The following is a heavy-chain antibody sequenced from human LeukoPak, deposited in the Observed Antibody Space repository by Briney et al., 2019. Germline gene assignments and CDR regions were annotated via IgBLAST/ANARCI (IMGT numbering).Heavy chain of an antibody. CDR3: ANTGVSNYYDSSGYLN. CDR2: ISDTSSYI. D-gene: IGHD3-22*01. J-gene: IGHJ4*02. CDR1: GFTFSTYG. V-gene: IGHV3-21*01. Sequence: GGSLRLSXAASGFTFSTYGMNWVRQPPGKGLEWVSSISDTSSYIYYADSVKGRFTISRDNAKNSLHLQMNSLRAEDTAVYYCANTGVSNYYDSSGYLNWGQGTLVTVSS.